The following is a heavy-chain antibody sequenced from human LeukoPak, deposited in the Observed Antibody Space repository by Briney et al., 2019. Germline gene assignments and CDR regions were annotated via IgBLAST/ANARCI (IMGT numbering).Heavy chain of an antibody. D-gene: IGHD2-15*01. J-gene: IGHJ1*01. CDR3: AKDRWDIVVVVAATDEYFQH. CDR1: GFTFSSYA. V-gene: IGHV3-23*01. CDR2: ISGSGGST. Sequence: PGGSLRLSCAASGFTFSSYAMSWVRQAPGKGLEWVSAISGSGGSTYYADSVKGRFTISRDNSKNTLYLQMNSLRAEDTAVYCCAKDRWDIVVVVAATDEYFQHWGQGTLVTVSS.